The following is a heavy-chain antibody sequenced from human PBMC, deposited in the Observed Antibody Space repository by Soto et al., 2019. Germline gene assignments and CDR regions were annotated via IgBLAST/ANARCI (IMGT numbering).Heavy chain of an antibody. CDR2: INPNSGGT. CDR1: GYTFTGYY. Sequence: ASVKVSCKASGYTFTGYYMHWVRQAPGQGLEWMGWINPNSGGTNYAQKFQGWVTMTRDTSISTAYMELSRLRSDDTAVYYCARDANYYDSSGYSVFDYWGQGTLVTVSS. CDR3: ARDANYYDSSGYSVFDY. V-gene: IGHV1-2*04. J-gene: IGHJ4*02. D-gene: IGHD3-22*01.